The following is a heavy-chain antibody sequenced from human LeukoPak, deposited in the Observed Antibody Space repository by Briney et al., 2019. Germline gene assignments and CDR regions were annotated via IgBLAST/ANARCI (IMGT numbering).Heavy chain of an antibody. V-gene: IGHV3-33*01. D-gene: IGHD1-14*01. J-gene: IGHJ4*02. CDR2: IAYDGSRA. Sequence: GGSLRLSCAGSGFTFGGYGMHWFRQTPGKGLEWVAVIAYDGSRAFYADSVKGRFTISRDNSENTMSVQMDDLRAEDTAVYYCTRYNNDHFDYWGQGTLVTVSS. CDR3: TRYNNDHFDY. CDR1: GFTFGGYG.